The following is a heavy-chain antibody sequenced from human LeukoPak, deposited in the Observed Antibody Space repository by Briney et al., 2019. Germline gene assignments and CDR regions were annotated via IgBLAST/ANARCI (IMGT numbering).Heavy chain of an antibody. CDR2: IYYSGST. J-gene: IGHJ5*02. Sequence: PSETLSLTCTVSGGSISSSSYYWGWIRQPPGKGLEWIGSIYYSGSTNYNPSLKSRVTISVDTSKNQFSLKLRSVTAADTAVYYCARRPRAGWFDPWGQGTLVTVSS. CDR1: GGSISSSSYY. CDR3: ARRPRAGWFDP. V-gene: IGHV4-39*01.